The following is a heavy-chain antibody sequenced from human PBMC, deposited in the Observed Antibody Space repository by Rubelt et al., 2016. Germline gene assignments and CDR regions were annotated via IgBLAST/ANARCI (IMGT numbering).Heavy chain of an antibody. CDR2: ISYDGSNK. V-gene: IGHV3-30*18. CDR3: AKGRTATSKVYGLDI. D-gene: IGHD2-2*01. J-gene: IGHJ6*02. Sequence: KGLEWVAVISYDGSNKYYADSVKGRFTISRDNSKNTLYLQMNSLRAEDTAVYYCAKGRTATSKVYGLDIWGQGTTVTVSS.